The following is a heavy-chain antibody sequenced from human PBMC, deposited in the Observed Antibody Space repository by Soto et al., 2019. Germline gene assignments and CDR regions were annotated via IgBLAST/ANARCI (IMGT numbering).Heavy chain of an antibody. CDR2: IYYIGST. CDR1: GGSISSGGYY. V-gene: IGHV4-31*03. D-gene: IGHD3-10*01. Sequence: SETLSLTCTVSGGSISSGGYYWSWIRQHPGKGLEWIGYIYYIGSTYYNPSLKSRVTISVDTSKNQFSLKLSSVTAADTAVYYCSIDLRFRGLYVMDVWGQGTTVTVSS. J-gene: IGHJ6*02. CDR3: SIDLRFRGLYVMDV.